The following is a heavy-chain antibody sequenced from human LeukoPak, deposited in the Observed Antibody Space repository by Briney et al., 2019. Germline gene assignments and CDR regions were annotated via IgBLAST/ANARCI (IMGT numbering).Heavy chain of an antibody. Sequence: SETLSLTCTVSGGSISSFYWSWIRQPAGKGLEWIGRIYTSGSANYNPSLKSRVTISVDTSKNQFSLKLSSVTAADTAVYYCARGHGGSGWYGDYYYYMDVWGKGTTVTVSS. J-gene: IGHJ6*03. CDR3: ARGHGGSGWYGDYYYYMDV. V-gene: IGHV4-4*07. CDR2: IYTSGSA. D-gene: IGHD6-19*01. CDR1: GGSISSFY.